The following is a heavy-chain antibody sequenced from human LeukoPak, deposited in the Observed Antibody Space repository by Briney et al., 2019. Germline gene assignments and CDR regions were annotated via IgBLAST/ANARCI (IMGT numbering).Heavy chain of an antibody. CDR2: IYYSGST. D-gene: IGHD5-12*01. V-gene: IGHV4-39*01. CDR1: GGSISSSSYY. J-gene: IGHJ4*02. CDR3: ARLVATGGYFDY. Sequence: SETLSLTCTVSGGSISSSSYYWGWIRQPPGKGLEWIESIYYSGSTYYNPSLKSRVTISVDTSKNQFSLKLSSVTAADTAVYYCARLVATGGYFDYWGQGTLVTVSS.